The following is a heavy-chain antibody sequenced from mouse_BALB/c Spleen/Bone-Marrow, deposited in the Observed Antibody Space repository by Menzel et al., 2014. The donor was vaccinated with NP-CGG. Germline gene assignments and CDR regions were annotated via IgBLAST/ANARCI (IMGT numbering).Heavy chain of an antibody. Sequence: DLVKPGASVKLSCKASGYTFTSYWINWIKQRPGQGLEWIGRIAPGSGSTYYNEMFTGKATLTVDTSSSTAYIQLSSLSSEDSAVYFCARFPIYYGNYGAMDYWGQGTSVTVSS. J-gene: IGHJ4*01. V-gene: IGHV1S41*01. D-gene: IGHD2-1*01. CDR3: ARFPIYYGNYGAMDY. CDR1: GYTFTSYW. CDR2: IAPGSGST.